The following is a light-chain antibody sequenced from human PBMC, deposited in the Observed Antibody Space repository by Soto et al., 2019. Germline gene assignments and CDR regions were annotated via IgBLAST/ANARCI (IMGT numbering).Light chain of an antibody. CDR1: SGHSSYA. J-gene: IGLJ3*02. Sequence: HLVLTQSPSASASLGASVKLTCTLSSGHSSYAIAWYQQQPEKGPRYLMNLNSDGSHSKGDGIPDRFSGSSSGAEHYLTISSLQSEDEADYYCQTWGTGAWVFGGGTQLTVL. V-gene: IGLV4-69*01. CDR2: LNSDGSH. CDR3: QTWGTGAWV.